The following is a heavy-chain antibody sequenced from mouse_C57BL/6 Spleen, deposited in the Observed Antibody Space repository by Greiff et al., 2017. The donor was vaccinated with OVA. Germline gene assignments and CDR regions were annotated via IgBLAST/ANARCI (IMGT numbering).Heavy chain of an antibody. Sequence: EVQLQQSGGGLVQPKGSLKLSCAASGFSFNTYAMNWVRQAPGKGLEWVARIRSKSNNYATYYADSVKDRFTISRDDSESMLYLQMNNLKTEDTAMYYCVRLHYYGSSYGYFDVWGTGTTVTVSS. J-gene: IGHJ1*03. CDR2: IRSKSNNYAT. CDR3: VRLHYYGSSYGYFDV. D-gene: IGHD1-1*01. CDR1: GFSFNTYA. V-gene: IGHV10-1*01.